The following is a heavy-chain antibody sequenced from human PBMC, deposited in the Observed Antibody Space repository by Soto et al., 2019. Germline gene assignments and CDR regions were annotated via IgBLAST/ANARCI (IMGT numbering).Heavy chain of an antibody. CDR1: GFIFSDYG. CDR2: IDSRSATI. V-gene: IGHV3-48*04. CDR3: SRNADGINDFYS. D-gene: IGHD1-20*01. Sequence: GGSLRLSCAASGFIFSDYGMNWFRQAPGKGLEWVSHIDSRSATIPYADSVKGRFTISRDNAKNSLYLQMISLRAEDTAIYYCSRNADGINDFYSRALRTPVTVSS. J-gene: IGHJ5*01.